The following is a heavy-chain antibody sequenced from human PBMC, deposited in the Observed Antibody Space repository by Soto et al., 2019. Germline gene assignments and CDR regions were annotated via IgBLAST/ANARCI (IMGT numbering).Heavy chain of an antibody. CDR2: IIPIFGTA. Sequence: SVKVSCKASGGTFSSYAISWVRQAPGQGLEWMGGIIPIFGTANYAQKFQGRVTITADESTSTAYMELSSLRSEDTAVYYCARDIGSGSPYPYFDYWGQGTLVTSPQ. D-gene: IGHD6-19*01. CDR1: GGTFSSYA. CDR3: ARDIGSGSPYPYFDY. V-gene: IGHV1-69*13. J-gene: IGHJ4*02.